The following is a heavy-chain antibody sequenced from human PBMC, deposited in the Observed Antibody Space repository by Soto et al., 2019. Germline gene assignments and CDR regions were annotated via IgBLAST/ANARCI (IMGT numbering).Heavy chain of an antibody. J-gene: IGHJ4*02. V-gene: IGHV1-18*01. CDR2: ISVYSGDT. D-gene: IGHD6-25*01. CDR1: GYTFTNYG. CDR3: ARGGGVRGYHYVAAFDY. Sequence: QVQLVQSGAEVKKPGASVKVSCKTSGYTFTNYGINWVRQAPGQGLEWMGWISVYSGDTNYAQKCQGRVSMTTDTSTGTAYMELWSLNSDDTAVYYCARGGGVRGYHYVAAFDYWGQGSLVSVSA.